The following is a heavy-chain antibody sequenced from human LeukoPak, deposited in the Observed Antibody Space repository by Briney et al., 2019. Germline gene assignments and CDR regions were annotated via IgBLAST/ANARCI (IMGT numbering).Heavy chain of an antibody. V-gene: IGHV5-51*01. CDR1: GYSFTSYW. J-gene: IGHJ4*02. D-gene: IGHD3-16*01. Sequence: AASLQISCKGSGYSFTSYWIGWVRPLPGKGLEWMGIIYPGDSDTRYSPSFQGQVTISADKSISTAYLQWSSLKASDSAMYYCARRMGGSRAYYFDYWGQGTLVTVSS. CDR3: ARRMGGSRAYYFDY. CDR2: IYPGDSDT.